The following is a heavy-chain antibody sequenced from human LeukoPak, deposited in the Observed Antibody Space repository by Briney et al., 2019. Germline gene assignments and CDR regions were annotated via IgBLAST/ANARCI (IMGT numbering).Heavy chain of an antibody. CDR1: GFTFSSYG. CDR3: AKLWRLGELSDY. V-gene: IGHV3-30*02. Sequence: GGSLRLSCAASGFTFSSYGIHSVRQAPGKGLEWVAFIRYDGSNKYYADSVKGRFTISRDNSKNTLYLQMNSLRAEDTAVYYCAKLWRLGELSDYWGQGTLVTVSS. CDR2: IRYDGSNK. D-gene: IGHD3-16*02. J-gene: IGHJ4*02.